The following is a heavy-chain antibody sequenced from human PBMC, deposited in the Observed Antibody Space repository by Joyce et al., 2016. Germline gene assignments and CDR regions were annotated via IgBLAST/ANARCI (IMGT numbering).Heavy chain of an antibody. CDR3: ARSQWLAPLMY. D-gene: IGHD6-19*01. CDR2: INNSGVT. CDR1: GGPFRGFF. J-gene: IGHJ4*02. V-gene: IGHV4-34*01. Sequence: QVQLQQWGAGLLKPSETLSLTCAVSGGPFRGFFWTWVRQPPGTGLEWIGDINNSGVTNYNPSLKTRFTFSVDTSKNQFSLKLTSLSAADTAVYYCARSQWLAPLMYWGQGTPVTVSS.